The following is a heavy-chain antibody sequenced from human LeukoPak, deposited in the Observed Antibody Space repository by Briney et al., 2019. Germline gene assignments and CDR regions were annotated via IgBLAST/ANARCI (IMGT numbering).Heavy chain of an antibody. Sequence: SETLSLTCTVSGDSISSGSYYWSWIRQPPGKGLEWIGYIYYSVNTHYNPSLKSRVTISVDTSKNEFSLRLTSVTAADTAVYFCATEGSGNYYYFDDWGQGTLVTVSS. CDR2: IYYSVNT. D-gene: IGHD1-26*01. V-gene: IGHV4-30-4*08. CDR1: GDSISSGSYY. J-gene: IGHJ4*02. CDR3: ATEGSGNYYYFDD.